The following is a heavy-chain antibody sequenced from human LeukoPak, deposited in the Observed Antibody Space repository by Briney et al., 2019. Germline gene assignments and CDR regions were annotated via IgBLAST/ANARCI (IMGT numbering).Heavy chain of an antibody. D-gene: IGHD6-25*01. Sequence: PSETLSLTCTVSGDSISRSTYYWAWIRQPPGKGLEWIGSVYYGRSPYYNPSLESRATISVDTSKNHFSLRMSSVTAADTAVYYCARSSGTGTFSYWGQGTLVTVSS. V-gene: IGHV4-39*02. CDR2: VYYGRSP. CDR3: ARSSGTGTFSY. J-gene: IGHJ4*02. CDR1: GDSISRSTYY.